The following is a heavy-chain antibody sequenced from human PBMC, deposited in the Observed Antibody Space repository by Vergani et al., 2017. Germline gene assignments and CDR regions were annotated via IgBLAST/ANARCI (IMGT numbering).Heavy chain of an antibody. CDR2: ISAGGEST. J-gene: IGHJ4*02. V-gene: IGHV3-23*01. CDR3: AKKWVTNEEVDS. Sequence: EVQLLESGGGLVQPGRSLRLSCAGSGFIFSDYGMTWVRQAPGRGLEWVSAISAGGESTLYADSVKGRFIITRDNSKNTVYLQMKSLRAEDTAVYYCAKKWVTNEEVDSWGQGTLVTVSS. CDR1: GFIFSDYG. D-gene: IGHD1-1*01.